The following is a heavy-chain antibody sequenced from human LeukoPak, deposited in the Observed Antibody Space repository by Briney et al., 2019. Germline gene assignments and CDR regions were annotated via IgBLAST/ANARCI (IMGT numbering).Heavy chain of an antibody. V-gene: IGHV4-59*08. CDR1: GGSISSYY. Sequence: PSETLSLTCTVSGGSISSYYWSWLRQPPGKGLEWIGYIYYSGSTNYNPSLKSRVTISVDTSKNQFSLKLSSVTAADTAVYYCARGGSTSFDYWGQGTLVTVSS. D-gene: IGHD2-2*01. J-gene: IGHJ4*02. CDR3: ARGGSTSFDY. CDR2: IYYSGST.